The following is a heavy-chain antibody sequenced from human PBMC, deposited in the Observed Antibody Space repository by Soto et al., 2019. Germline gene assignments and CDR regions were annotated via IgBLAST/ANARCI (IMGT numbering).Heavy chain of an antibody. CDR3: ARDADILTGSDAFDI. D-gene: IGHD3-9*01. J-gene: IGHJ3*02. Sequence: QVQLVESGGGLVKPGGSLRLSCAASGFTFSDYYMSWIRQAPGKGLEWLSYIGTSSSYTNYADSVKGRFTISRDNAKTSLYLQMNSLRAEDTAVYYCARDADILTGSDAFDIWGQGTMVTVSS. CDR2: IGTSSSYT. CDR1: GFTFSDYY. V-gene: IGHV3-11*05.